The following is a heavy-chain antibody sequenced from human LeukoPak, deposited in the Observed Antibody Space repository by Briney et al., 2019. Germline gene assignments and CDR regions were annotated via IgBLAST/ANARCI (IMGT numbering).Heavy chain of an antibody. CDR2: INPSGGST. D-gene: IGHD6-13*01. J-gene: IGHJ4*02. CDR1: GYTFISYY. Sequence: ASVKVSCKASGYTFISYYMHWVRQAPGQGLEWMGIINPSGGSTSYAQKFQGRVTTTRDTSTSTVYMELSSLRSEDTAVYYCARVLGKAAAGAEPYDYWGQGTLVTVSS. V-gene: IGHV1-46*01. CDR3: ARVLGKAAAGAEPYDY.